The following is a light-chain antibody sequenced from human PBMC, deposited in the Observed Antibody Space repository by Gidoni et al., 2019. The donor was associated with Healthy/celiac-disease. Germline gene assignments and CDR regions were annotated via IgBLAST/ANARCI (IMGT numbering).Light chain of an antibody. Sequence: DIQVTQSPSTLSASVGDRVTITCRASQSISSWLAWYQQKPGKAPKLLIYKASSLESGVPSRFSGSGSGTEFTLTISSLQPDDFATYYCQQYNSYSGTFGQGTKVEIK. J-gene: IGKJ1*01. V-gene: IGKV1-5*03. CDR1: QSISSW. CDR2: KAS. CDR3: QQYNSYSGT.